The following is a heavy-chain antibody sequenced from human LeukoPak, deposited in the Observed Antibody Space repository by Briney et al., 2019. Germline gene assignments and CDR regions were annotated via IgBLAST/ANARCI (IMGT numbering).Heavy chain of an antibody. CDR1: GFTFSSYS. CDR3: VRDVGAVRGEVYFDY. V-gene: IGHV3-21*06. D-gene: IGHD3-10*01. J-gene: IGHJ4*02. CDR2: ISSSSSYI. Sequence: PGGSLRLSCAASGFTFSSYSMNWVRQAPGKGLEWVSSISSSSSYIYYADSVKCRFTISRDNTKNLLYLEMNSLRAEDTAMYFCVRDVGAVRGEVYFDYWGQGTLVTVSS.